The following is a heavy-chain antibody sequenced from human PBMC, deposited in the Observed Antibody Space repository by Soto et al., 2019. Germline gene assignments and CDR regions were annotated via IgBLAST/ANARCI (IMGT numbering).Heavy chain of an antibody. CDR1: GYTFTGDY. CDR2: INPNSGGT. D-gene: IGHD4-17*01. V-gene: IGHV1-2*04. Sequence: ASVKVSCKASGYTFTGDYMHWVRQAPGQGLEWMGWINPNSGGTNYAQKFQGWATMTRDTSISTAYMELSRLRSDDTAVYYCARDFDYGDYNWFDPWGQGTLVTVSS. CDR3: ARDFDYGDYNWFDP. J-gene: IGHJ5*02.